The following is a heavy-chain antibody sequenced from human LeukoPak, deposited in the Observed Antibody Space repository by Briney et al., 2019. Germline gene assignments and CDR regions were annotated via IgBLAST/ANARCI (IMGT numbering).Heavy chain of an antibody. CDR2: ISSGGSTI. V-gene: IGHV3-48*01. CDR3: ARDPAGAGIYYNY. J-gene: IGHJ4*02. Sequence: GGPLRLSCAASGFTFSSYSMNWVRQAPGKGLEWVSYISSGGSTINYADSVKGRFTISRDNAKNSLYLQMNSLRAEDTAVYYCARDPAGAGIYYNYWGQGTLVTVSS. D-gene: IGHD3-10*01. CDR1: GFTFSSYS.